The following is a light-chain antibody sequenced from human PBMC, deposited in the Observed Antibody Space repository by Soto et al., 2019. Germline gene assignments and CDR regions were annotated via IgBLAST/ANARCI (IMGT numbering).Light chain of an antibody. CDR1: QSVSSN. CDR2: SAS. CDR3: RKHNNWHWIT. Sequence: EIVMTQSPATLSVSPGERATLSCRASQSVSSNLAWHQQKPGQAPRLLIYSASTRATGVPARFSGSGSGTELSLVISSLESGELAVSDCRKHNNWHWITFSRVTRREIK. J-gene: IGKJ5*01. V-gene: IGKV3-15*01.